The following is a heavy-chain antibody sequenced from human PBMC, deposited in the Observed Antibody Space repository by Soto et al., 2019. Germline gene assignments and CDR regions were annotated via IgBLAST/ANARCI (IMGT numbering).Heavy chain of an antibody. Sequence: QLQLQESGPGLVKPSETLSLTCTVSGGSISSSSYYWGWIRQPPGKGLEWIGSIYYSGSTYYNPSLKSRVTISVDTSKNQCSLKLSSVTAADTAVYYCARQGAYYYGSGSYYNWFDPWGQGTLVTVSS. D-gene: IGHD3-10*01. J-gene: IGHJ5*02. CDR3: ARQGAYYYGSGSYYNWFDP. V-gene: IGHV4-39*01. CDR1: GGSISSSSYY. CDR2: IYYSGST.